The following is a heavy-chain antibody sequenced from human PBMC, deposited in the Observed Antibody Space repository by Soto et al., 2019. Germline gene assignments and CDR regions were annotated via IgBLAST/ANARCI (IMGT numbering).Heavy chain of an antibody. CDR2: INDSGST. D-gene: IGHD2-2*01. Sequence: QVQLQHWGAGLLKPSETLSRTCAVYGGSLSGYYWSWIRQPPGKGLEWIVEINDSGSTNYNPSFKSRVTISADTSKNQFSLKLTSVTAADTAVYYCARRVTMQYYFDYWGQGTLVPVFS. J-gene: IGHJ4*02. V-gene: IGHV4-34*01. CDR3: ARRVTMQYYFDY. CDR1: GGSLSGYY.